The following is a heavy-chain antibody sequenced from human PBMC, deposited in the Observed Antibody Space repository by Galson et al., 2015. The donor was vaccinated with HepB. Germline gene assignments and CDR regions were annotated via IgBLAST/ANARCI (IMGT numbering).Heavy chain of an antibody. D-gene: IGHD2-2*01. V-gene: IGHV1-3*01. Sequence: SVKVSCKASGYTFTSYAMHWVRQAPGQRLEWMGWINAGNGNTKYSQKFQGRVTITRDTSASTAYMELSSLRSEDTAVYYCASGCCSSTSCYYYYMDVWGKGTTVTVSS. CDR1: GYTFTSYA. J-gene: IGHJ6*03. CDR3: ASGCCSSTSCYYYYMDV. CDR2: INAGNGNT.